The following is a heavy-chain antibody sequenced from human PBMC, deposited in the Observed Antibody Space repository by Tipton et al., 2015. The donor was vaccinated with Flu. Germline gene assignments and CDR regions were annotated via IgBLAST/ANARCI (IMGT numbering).Heavy chain of an antibody. CDR1: GFSFSNYW. V-gene: IGHV3-7*01. CDR3: ARDPFLGTGDAFDV. CDR2: INQDGSEK. J-gene: IGHJ3*01. D-gene: IGHD2/OR15-2a*01. Sequence: SLRLSCAASGFSFSNYWMHWVRQAPEKGLEWVANINQDGSEKYYVDSVRGRFTISRDSAKRSVYLQMNSLRVEDTAVYYCARDPFLGTGDAFDVWGRGTMVTVSS.